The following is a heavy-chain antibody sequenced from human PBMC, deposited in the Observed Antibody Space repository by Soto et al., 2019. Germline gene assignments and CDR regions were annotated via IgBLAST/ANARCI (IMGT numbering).Heavy chain of an antibody. CDR3: ARHHYFGSGKPFDY. J-gene: IGHJ4*02. CDR2: VYYNGIT. CDR1: GGSVSSSDYY. Sequence: QLQLQESGPGLVKPSGTLSLTCSVSGGSVSSSDYYWGWIRQPPGEGLEWIGIVYYNGITDYNPSLKIRATISFDTSKNQFSLMLTSVTAADTAVYYCARHHYFGSGKPFDYWGQGTLVTVSS. V-gene: IGHV4-39*01. D-gene: IGHD3-10*01.